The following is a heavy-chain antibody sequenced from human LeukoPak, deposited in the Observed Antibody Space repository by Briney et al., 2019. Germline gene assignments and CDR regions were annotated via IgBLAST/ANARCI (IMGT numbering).Heavy chain of an antibody. Sequence: SQTLSLTCAISGDSVSSNSAAWNWIRQSPSRVLELLGRTYYRSKWYNDYAESVKSRISISPDTSKNQISLRLESVTSEDTAVYYCAAGSPPDHWGQGTLVTVSS. D-gene: IGHD3-10*01. CDR1: GDSVSSNSAA. CDR2: TYYRSKWYN. CDR3: AAGSPPDH. V-gene: IGHV6-1*01. J-gene: IGHJ4*02.